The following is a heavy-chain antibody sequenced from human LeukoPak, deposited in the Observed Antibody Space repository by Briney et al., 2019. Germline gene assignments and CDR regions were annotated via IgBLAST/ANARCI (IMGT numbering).Heavy chain of an antibody. CDR1: GFTFSSYA. D-gene: IGHD3-22*01. CDR2: ISGSGGST. Sequence: LGGSLRLSCAASGFTFSSYAMSWVRQAPGKGLEWVSVISGSGGSTFYADSVKGRFTISRDNSKNTLYLQMNSLRAEDTAVYYCARRYYYDSSGPFDYWGQGTLVTVSS. J-gene: IGHJ4*02. CDR3: ARRYYYDSSGPFDY. V-gene: IGHV3-23*01.